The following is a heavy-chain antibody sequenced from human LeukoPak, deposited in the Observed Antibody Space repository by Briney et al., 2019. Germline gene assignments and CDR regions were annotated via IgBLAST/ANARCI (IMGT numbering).Heavy chain of an antibody. V-gene: IGHV4-30-4*01. J-gene: IGHJ4*02. Sequence: SETLSLTCTVSGGSISSGDYYWSWIRQPPGKGLEWIGYIYYSGGTYYNPSLKSRVTISVDTSKNQFSLKLSSVTAADTAVYYCARGALTYYYDSSGPSPASFFDYWGQGTLVTVSS. CDR3: ARGALTYYYDSSGPSPASFFDY. CDR2: IYYSGGT. D-gene: IGHD3-22*01. CDR1: GGSISSGDYY.